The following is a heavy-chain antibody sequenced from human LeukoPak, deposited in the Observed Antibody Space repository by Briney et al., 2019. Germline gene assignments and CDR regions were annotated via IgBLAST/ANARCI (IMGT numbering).Heavy chain of an antibody. CDR2: MNPNSGNT. CDR3: ARGLGSSGWYGAFDI. CDR1: GYTFTSYD. D-gene: IGHD6-19*01. V-gene: IGHV1-8*01. J-gene: IGHJ4*02. Sequence: ASVKVSCKASGYTFTSYDINWVRQATGQGLEWMGWMNPNSGNTGYAQKFQGRVTMTRSTSTSTAYMELSSLRSEDTAVYYCARGLGSSGWYGAFDIWGQGTLVTVSS.